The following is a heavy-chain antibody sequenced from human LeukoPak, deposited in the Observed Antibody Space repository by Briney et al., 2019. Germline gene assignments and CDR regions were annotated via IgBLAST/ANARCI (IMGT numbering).Heavy chain of an antibody. Sequence: GGSLRLSCAASGFAFSSFAMSWVRQAPGKGLEWVSSISESGSGAYYADSVKGRFTISRDNSKNSLYLQMNRLRAEDTAVYYCARGGFYGSGNYPLYHWGQGTLVTVSS. CDR1: GFAFSSFA. CDR2: ISESGSGA. J-gene: IGHJ5*02. V-gene: IGHV3-23*01. D-gene: IGHD3-10*01. CDR3: ARGGFYGSGNYPLYH.